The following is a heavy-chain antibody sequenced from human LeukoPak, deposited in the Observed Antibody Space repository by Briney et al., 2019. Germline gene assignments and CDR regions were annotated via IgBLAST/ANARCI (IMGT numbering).Heavy chain of an antibody. CDR3: ARDQSSETGTTPEGY. CDR2: INPNSGGT. Sequence: GASVKVSCKASGYTFTAYYIHWVRQAPGQGLEWMGRINPNSGGTSYAQKFQGRVTMTRDTSLSTAYMELGSLRSDDTAVYYCARDQSSETGTTPEGYWGQGTLVTVSS. J-gene: IGHJ4*02. V-gene: IGHV1-2*06. D-gene: IGHD1-1*01. CDR1: GYTFTAYY.